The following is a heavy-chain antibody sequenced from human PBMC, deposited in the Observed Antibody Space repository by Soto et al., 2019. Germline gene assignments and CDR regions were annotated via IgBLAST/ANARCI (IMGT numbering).Heavy chain of an antibody. CDR3: VKNRDNFAYNAHRPYHF. Sequence: EVQLVESGGGLVQPGMSLSLSCTASGFTFDDYTMHWVRQAPGKGLEWVAHITWNSASIDYADSVKGRFSISRDNAKSSLYLQMNSLRTEDTAFYYCVKNRDNFAYNAHRPYHFWGQGTLVTVS. V-gene: IGHV3-9*01. J-gene: IGHJ4*02. CDR2: ITWNSASI. D-gene: IGHD1-1*01. CDR1: GFTFDDYT.